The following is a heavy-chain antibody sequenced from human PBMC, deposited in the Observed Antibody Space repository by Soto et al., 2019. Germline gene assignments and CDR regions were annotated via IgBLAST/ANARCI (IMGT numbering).Heavy chain of an antibody. D-gene: IGHD5-12*01. V-gene: IGHV1-3*01. Sequence: ASVKVSCKASGYTFTSYAMHWVRQAPGQRLEWVGWINAGNGNTKYSQKFQGRVTITRDTSASTAYMELSSLRSEDTAVYYCARIFVEMATIGAFDIWGQGTMVTVS. CDR2: INAGNGNT. CDR3: ARIFVEMATIGAFDI. CDR1: GYTFTSYA. J-gene: IGHJ3*02.